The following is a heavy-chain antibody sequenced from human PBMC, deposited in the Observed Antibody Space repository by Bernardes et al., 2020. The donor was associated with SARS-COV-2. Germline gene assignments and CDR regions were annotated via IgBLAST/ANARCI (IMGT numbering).Heavy chain of an antibody. J-gene: IGHJ6*02. CDR2: VHTDGNT. Sequence: GGSLRLSCAASGFSVSRKYMNWVRQAPGKGLEWVSVVHTDGNTYYAGYVKGGFTVSRDDSKNTLYLQMNSLRGEDTAVYYCARDAYGGYNHYYYGMDVWVQGTTVIVSS. CDR3: ARDAYGGYNHYYYGMDV. D-gene: IGHD6-25*01. CDR1: GFSVSRKY. V-gene: IGHV3-66*02.